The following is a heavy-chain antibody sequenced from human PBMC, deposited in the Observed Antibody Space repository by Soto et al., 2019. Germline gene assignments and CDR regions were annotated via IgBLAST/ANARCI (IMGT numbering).Heavy chain of an antibody. J-gene: IGHJ3*02. CDR2: ISFSSNTI. Sequence: SLRLSCAASGFSISNYSMNWVRQAPGKGLEWISYISFSSNTIFYADSVKGRFTISRDNAKNSLYLQMNSLRDEDTAIYYCAKTRYDTSGYAFDIWGQGTMVTVSS. CDR1: GFSISNYS. CDR3: AKTRYDTSGYAFDI. V-gene: IGHV3-48*02. D-gene: IGHD3-22*01.